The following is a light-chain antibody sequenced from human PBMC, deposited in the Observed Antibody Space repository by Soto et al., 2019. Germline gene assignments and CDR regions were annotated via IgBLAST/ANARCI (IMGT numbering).Light chain of an antibody. CDR3: QQRSNWPKT. Sequence: ETVLTHYPATLALSLGHRXTTXCRASQSVSSYLAWYQQKPGQAPRLLIYDASNGATGIPARFSGSGSGTDFTLTISSLEPEDFAVYYYQQRSNWPKTFGQGTKVDNK. J-gene: IGKJ1*01. V-gene: IGKV3-11*01. CDR1: QSVSSY. CDR2: DAS.